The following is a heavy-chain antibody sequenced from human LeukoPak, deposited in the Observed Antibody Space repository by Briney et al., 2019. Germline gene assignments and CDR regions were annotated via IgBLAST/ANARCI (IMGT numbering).Heavy chain of an antibody. CDR2: ISSSSSTI. J-gene: IGHJ4*02. Sequence: GGSLRLSCAASGFTFSSYSMNWVRQAPGKGLEWVSYISSSSSTIYYADSVKGRFTISRDNAKNSLYLQMNSLRAEDTAVYYCARVAYEWELPSYYFDYWGQGTLVTVSS. D-gene: IGHD1-26*01. CDR1: GFTFSSYS. CDR3: ARVAYEWELPSYYFDY. V-gene: IGHV3-48*01.